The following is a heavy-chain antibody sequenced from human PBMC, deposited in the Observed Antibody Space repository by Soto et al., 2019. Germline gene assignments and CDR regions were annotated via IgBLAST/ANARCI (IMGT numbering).Heavy chain of an antibody. V-gene: IGHV4-39*01. CDR2: IYYSGST. Sequence: SETLSLTCTVSGGSISSSSYYWGWIRQPPGKGLEWIGSIYYSGSTYYNPSLKSRVTISVDTSKNQFSLKLSSVTAADTAVYYCARITTLGYCSSTSCANVRSLDYWGQGTLVTVSS. CDR1: GGSISSSSYY. J-gene: IGHJ4*02. CDR3: ARITTLGYCSSTSCANVRSLDY. D-gene: IGHD2-2*01.